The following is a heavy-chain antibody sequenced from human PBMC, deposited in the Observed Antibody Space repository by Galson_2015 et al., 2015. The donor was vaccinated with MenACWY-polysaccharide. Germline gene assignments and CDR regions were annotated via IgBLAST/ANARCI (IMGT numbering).Heavy chain of an antibody. CDR1: GYTFTSNG. CDR3: ARDGSSSTAPRPSKY. D-gene: IGHD6-6*01. Sequence: SVKVSCRASGYTFTSNGISWVRQAPGQGLEWMEWISTYNGNTDNAQKFQGRVTMTTDTSTATAFMELRSLGSDDTAVYYCARDGSSSTAPRPSKYWGQGTLVTVSS. J-gene: IGHJ4*02. CDR2: ISTYNGNT. V-gene: IGHV1-18*01.